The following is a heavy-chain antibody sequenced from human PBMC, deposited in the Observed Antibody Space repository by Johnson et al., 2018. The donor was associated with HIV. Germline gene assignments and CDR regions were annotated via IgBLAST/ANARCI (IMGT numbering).Heavy chain of an antibody. J-gene: IGHJ3*02. D-gene: IGHD4-17*01. V-gene: IGHV3-66*01. CDR2: IYSGGST. CDR1: GFTFSDYY. Sequence: VQLVESGGGLVKPGGSLRLSCVASGFTFSDYYMSWIRQAPGKGLEWVSVIYSGGSTYYADSVKGRFTISRDNSKNTLYLQMNSLRAEDTAVYYCAREATVTLLLQWAFDSWGQGTMVTVSS. CDR3: AREATVTLLLQWAFDS.